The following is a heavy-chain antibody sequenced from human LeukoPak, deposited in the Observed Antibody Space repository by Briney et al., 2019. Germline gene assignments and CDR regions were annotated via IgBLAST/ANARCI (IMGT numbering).Heavy chain of an antibody. CDR3: ARDLMHSGGYDRYYYYYYGMDV. V-gene: IGHV1-2*02. J-gene: IGHJ6*02. Sequence: GASVKVSCKASGYTFTGYYMHWVRQAPGQELEWMGWINPNSGGTNYAQKFQGRVTMTRDTSISTAYMELSRLRSDDTAVYYCARDLMHSGGYDRYYYYYYGMDVWGQGTTVTVSS. D-gene: IGHD5-12*01. CDR1: GYTFTGYY. CDR2: INPNSGGT.